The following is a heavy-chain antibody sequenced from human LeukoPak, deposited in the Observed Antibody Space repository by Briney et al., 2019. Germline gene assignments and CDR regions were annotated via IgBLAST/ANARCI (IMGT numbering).Heavy chain of an antibody. D-gene: IGHD6-6*01. CDR2: IIPIFGTA. CDR1: GYTLTELS. V-gene: IGHV1-69*13. CDR3: ATEYSSSSPPRY. J-gene: IGHJ4*02. Sequence: SVKVSCKVSGYTLTELSMHWVRQAPGKGLEWMGGIIPIFGTANYAQKFQGRVTITADESTSTAYMELSSLRSEDTAVYYCATEYSSSSPPRYWGQGTLVTVSS.